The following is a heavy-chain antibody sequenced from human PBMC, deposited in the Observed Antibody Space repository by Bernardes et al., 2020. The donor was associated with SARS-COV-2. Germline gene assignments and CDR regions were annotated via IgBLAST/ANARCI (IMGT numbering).Heavy chain of an antibody. Sequence: ASVKVSCKASGYTFTSYGISWVRQAPGQGLEWMGWISAYNGNTNYAQKLQGRVTMTTDTSTSTAYMELRSLRSDDTAVYYCARDGSSDWLTIFGVVTFRPNWFDPWGQGTLVTVSS. J-gene: IGHJ5*02. D-gene: IGHD3-3*01. CDR3: ARDGSSDWLTIFGVVTFRPNWFDP. CDR1: GYTFTSYG. CDR2: ISAYNGNT. V-gene: IGHV1-18*01.